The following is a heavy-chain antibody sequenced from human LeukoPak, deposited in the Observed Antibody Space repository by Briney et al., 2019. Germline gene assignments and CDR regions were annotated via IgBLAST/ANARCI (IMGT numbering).Heavy chain of an antibody. Sequence: ETLSLTCAVSGGSISSSNWWSWVRQAPGKGLEWVSLISSSSSHIHYADSVRGRFTISRDNAKNSMYLQMKSLRAEDTAVYYCARAGYSSSWRERYKYYFDYWGQGTLVTVSS. V-gene: IGHV3-21*01. CDR2: ISSSSSHI. CDR3: ARAGYSSSWRERYKYYFDY. D-gene: IGHD6-13*01. J-gene: IGHJ4*02. CDR1: GGSISSSN.